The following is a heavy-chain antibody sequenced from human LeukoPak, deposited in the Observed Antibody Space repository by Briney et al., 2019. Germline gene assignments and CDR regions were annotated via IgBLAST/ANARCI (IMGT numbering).Heavy chain of an antibody. D-gene: IGHD3-10*01. CDR1: GGSISSYY. V-gene: IGHV4-59*01. CDR3: AGGIYGSGSYYIH. CDR2: INYSGST. Sequence: PSETLSLTCTVSGGSISSYYWSWIRQPPGKGLEWIGYINYSGSTNYNPSLKSRVTISVDTSKNHFSLKLSAVTAADTAVYYCAGGIYGSGSYYIHWGQGTLVTVSS. J-gene: IGHJ4*02.